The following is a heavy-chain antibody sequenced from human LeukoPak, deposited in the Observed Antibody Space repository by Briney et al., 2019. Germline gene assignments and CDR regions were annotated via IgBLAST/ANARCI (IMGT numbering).Heavy chain of an antibody. Sequence: SQTLSLTCAISGDSVSSNSAAWNWIRQSPSRGLEWLGRTYYRSKWYNDYAVSVKSRITINPDTSKNQFSLQLNSVTPEDTAVYYCARGESIVGATTPDAFDIWGRGTMVTVSS. D-gene: IGHD1-26*01. CDR1: GDSVSSNSAA. J-gene: IGHJ3*02. V-gene: IGHV6-1*01. CDR3: ARGESIVGATTPDAFDI. CDR2: TYYRSKWYN.